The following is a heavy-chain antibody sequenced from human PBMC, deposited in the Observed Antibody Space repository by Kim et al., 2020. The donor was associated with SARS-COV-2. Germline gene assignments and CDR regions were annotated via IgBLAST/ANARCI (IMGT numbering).Heavy chain of an antibody. J-gene: IGHJ4*02. V-gene: IGHV4-59*09. Sequence: PSLKSRVTIAVDTSKNQFSLKLSSVTAADTAVYYCARGGYCSGGSCYEDYWGQGTLVTVSS. D-gene: IGHD2-15*01. CDR3: ARGGYCSGGSCYEDY.